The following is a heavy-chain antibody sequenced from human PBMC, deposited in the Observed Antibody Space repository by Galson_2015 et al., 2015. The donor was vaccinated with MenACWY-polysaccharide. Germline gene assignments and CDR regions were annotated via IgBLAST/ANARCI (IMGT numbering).Heavy chain of an antibody. CDR2: VWYDGSYK. Sequence: SLRLSCAASGFSFSSNGMRWVRQAPGKGPEWVAVVWYDGSYKYYGDSVKGRFTISRDNSKNTLYLQMNSLRAEDTAVYHCARGGSSNSFFFDSWGQGTLVTVSS. D-gene: IGHD2-2*01. CDR1: GFSFSSNG. J-gene: IGHJ4*02. CDR3: ARGGSSNSFFFDS. V-gene: IGHV3-33*01.